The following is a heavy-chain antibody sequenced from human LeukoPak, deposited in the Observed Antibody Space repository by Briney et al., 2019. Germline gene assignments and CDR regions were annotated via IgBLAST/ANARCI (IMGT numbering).Heavy chain of an antibody. J-gene: IGHJ4*02. D-gene: IGHD1-26*01. CDR3: ARIWEPIDY. CDR1: GFTFSSYG. V-gene: IGHV3-30*03. Sequence: PGGSLRLSCAASGFTFSSYGMHWVRQAPGKGLEWVAVISYDGSNKYYADSVKGRFTISRDNSKNTLYLQMNSLRAEDTAVYYCARIWEPIDYWGQGTLVTVSS. CDR2: ISYDGSNK.